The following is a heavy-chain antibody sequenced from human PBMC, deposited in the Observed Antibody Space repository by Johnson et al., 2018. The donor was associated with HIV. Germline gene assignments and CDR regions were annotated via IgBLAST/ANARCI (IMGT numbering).Heavy chain of an antibody. CDR3: ARELEFGDLRKNDAFDI. CDR2: ISYDGSNK. D-gene: IGHD4-17*01. J-gene: IGHJ3*02. Sequence: QVQLVESGGGVVQPGRSLRLSCAASGFTFSSYAMHWVRQAPGKGLEWVAVISYDGSNKYYADSVKGRFTISRDNSKNTLYLKMNSLRAEDTAVYYCARELEFGDLRKNDAFDIWGQGTMVTVSS. V-gene: IGHV3-30-3*01. CDR1: GFTFSSYA.